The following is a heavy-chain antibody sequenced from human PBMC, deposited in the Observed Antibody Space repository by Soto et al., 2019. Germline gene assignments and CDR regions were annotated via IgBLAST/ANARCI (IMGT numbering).Heavy chain of an antibody. J-gene: IGHJ6*02. CDR1: GYSFTIYW. V-gene: IGHV5-51*01. Sequence: PGESLKISCNGSGYSFTIYWIGWVRQMPGKGLEWMGIIYPGDSDTRYSPSFQGQVTISADKSISTAYLQWSSLKASDTAMYYCVRLNYDFWSGPYGMDVWGQGTTVTVSS. D-gene: IGHD3-3*01. CDR3: VRLNYDFWSGPYGMDV. CDR2: IYPGDSDT.